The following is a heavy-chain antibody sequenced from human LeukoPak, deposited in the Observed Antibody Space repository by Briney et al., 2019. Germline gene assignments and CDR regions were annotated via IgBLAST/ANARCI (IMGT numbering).Heavy chain of an antibody. CDR2: ISSSSSYI. D-gene: IGHD4-11*01. Sequence: GGSLRLSCAASGFTFSSYSMNWVRQAPGKGLEWVSSISSSSSYIYYADSVKGRFTISRDNAKNSLYLQMNSLRAEDTAVYYCARDPTPDYSNRNTHDAFDIWGQGTMVTVSS. CDR3: ARDPTPDYSNRNTHDAFDI. J-gene: IGHJ3*02. V-gene: IGHV3-21*01. CDR1: GFTFSSYS.